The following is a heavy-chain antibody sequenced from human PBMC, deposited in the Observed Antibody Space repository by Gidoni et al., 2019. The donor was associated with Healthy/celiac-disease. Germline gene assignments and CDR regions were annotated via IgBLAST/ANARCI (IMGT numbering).Heavy chain of an antibody. J-gene: IGHJ6*03. Sequence: EVQLVESGGGLVKPGGSLRLSCAASGFTFSNAWMSWVRQAPGKGLEWVGRIKSKTDGGTTDYAAPVKGRFTISRDDSKNTLYLQMNSLKTEDTAVYYCTTEEYDFWSGYYSDYYYMDVWGKGTTVTVSS. CDR1: GFTFSNAW. CDR2: IKSKTDGGTT. V-gene: IGHV3-15*01. CDR3: TTEEYDFWSGYYSDYYYMDV. D-gene: IGHD3-3*01.